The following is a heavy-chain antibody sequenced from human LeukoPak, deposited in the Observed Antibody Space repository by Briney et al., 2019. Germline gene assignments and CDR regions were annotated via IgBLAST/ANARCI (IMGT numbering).Heavy chain of an antibody. CDR3: ASCNSWPDYYYYYMDV. J-gene: IGHJ6*03. Sequence: KTVGSLRLSCAASGFTFSSYSMNWVRQAPGKGLEWVSSIRNISSYIYYADSVKGRFTISRDNARNSLYLQMNSLRDEDTAVYYCASCNSWPDYYYYYMDVWGKGTTVTVSS. CDR2: IRNISSYI. V-gene: IGHV3-21*01. D-gene: IGHD6-13*01. CDR1: GFTFSSYS.